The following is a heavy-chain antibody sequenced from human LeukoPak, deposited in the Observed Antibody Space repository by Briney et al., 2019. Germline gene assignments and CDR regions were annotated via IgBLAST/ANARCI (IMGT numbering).Heavy chain of an antibody. D-gene: IGHD4-11*01. CDR1: GGPISSSSYY. V-gene: IGHV4-39*01. Sequence: SETLSLTCTVSGGPISSSSYYWGWIRQPPGKGLEWIGSIYYSGSTYYNPSLKSRVTISVDTSKNQFSLKLSSVTAADTAVYYCARQTRRFDPWGQGTLVTVSS. CDR3: ARQTRRFDP. J-gene: IGHJ5*02. CDR2: IYYSGST.